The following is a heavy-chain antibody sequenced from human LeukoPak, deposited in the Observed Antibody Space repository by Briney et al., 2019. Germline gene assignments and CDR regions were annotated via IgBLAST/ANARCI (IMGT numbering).Heavy chain of an antibody. CDR2: IWYDGSNK. J-gene: IGHJ4*02. D-gene: IGHD4-11*01. CDR3: AREGPYYSNYPRVFDY. V-gene: IGHV3-33*01. Sequence: GGSLRLSCAASGFTFSSYGMHWVRQAPGKGLEWVAVIWYDGSNKYYADSVKGRFTISRDNSKNTLYLQMNSLRAEDTAVYYCAREGPYYSNYPRVFDYRGQGTLVTVSS. CDR1: GFTFSSYG.